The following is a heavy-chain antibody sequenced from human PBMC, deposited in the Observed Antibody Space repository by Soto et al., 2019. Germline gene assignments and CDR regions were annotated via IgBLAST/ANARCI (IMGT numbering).Heavy chain of an antibody. CDR2: ISYDGSNK. CDR3: TREDYGEHYFDY. Sequence: PGGSLRLSCAASGFVFRNYAMHWVRQAPGKGLEWVAVISYDGSNKYYADSVKGRFTISRGNSKNTLFLQMSSLRVEDTAVYYCTREDYGEHYFDYWGQGTLVTVSS. D-gene: IGHD4-17*01. V-gene: IGHV3-30-3*01. CDR1: GFVFRNYA. J-gene: IGHJ4*02.